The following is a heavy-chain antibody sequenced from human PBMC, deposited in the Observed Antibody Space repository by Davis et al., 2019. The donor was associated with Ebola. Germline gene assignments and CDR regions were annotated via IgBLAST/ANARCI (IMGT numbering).Heavy chain of an antibody. Sequence: ESLKISCAASGFTFSTYTMDWLRQPPGNGLEWIGYYYYTGSTFYSPSLRSRVTISVDTSKNLFSLKLTSVTAADTAVYYCARGDSYYDPSGYYAGPESPDHWGQGTLVSVSS. CDR3: ARGDSYYDPSGYYAGPESPDH. D-gene: IGHD3-22*01. CDR1: GFTFSTYT. CDR2: YYYTGST. J-gene: IGHJ4*02. V-gene: IGHV4-59*12.